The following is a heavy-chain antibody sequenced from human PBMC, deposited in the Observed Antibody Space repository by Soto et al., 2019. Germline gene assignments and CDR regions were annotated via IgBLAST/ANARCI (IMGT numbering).Heavy chain of an antibody. CDR1: GFTFSSYA. V-gene: IGHV3-23*01. D-gene: IGHD3-3*01. CDR3: AKLRAYYDFWSGYYGGDIDY. J-gene: IGHJ4*02. Sequence: EVQLLESGGGLVQPGGSLRLSCAASGFTFSSYAMSWVRQAPGKGLEWVSAISGSGGSTYYADSVKGRFTISRDNSKNTLYLQMNSLRAEDTAVYYCAKLRAYYDFWSGYYGGDIDYWGQGTLVTVSS. CDR2: ISGSGGST.